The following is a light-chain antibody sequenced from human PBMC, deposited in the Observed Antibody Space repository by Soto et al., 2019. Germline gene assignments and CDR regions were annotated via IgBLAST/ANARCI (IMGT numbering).Light chain of an antibody. CDR2: GVN. CDR1: SANIGAEYG. Sequence: QSVLTQPPSVSGAPGQRVTISCTGSSANIGAEYGIRGYQHLPGTAPKLLIYGVNSRPSGVPDRFSGSKSGSSASRAIAGLQAEDEADYYCQSYDDSLGGFYVFGTGTKLTVL. V-gene: IGLV1-40*01. CDR3: QSYDDSLGGFYV. J-gene: IGLJ1*01.